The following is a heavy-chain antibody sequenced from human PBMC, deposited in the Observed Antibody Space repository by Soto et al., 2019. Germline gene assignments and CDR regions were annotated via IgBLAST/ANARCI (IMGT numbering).Heavy chain of an antibody. CDR1: GFTFSNAW. D-gene: IGHD3-22*01. Sequence: PGGSLRLSCAASGFTFSNAWMNWVRQAPGKGLEWVGRIKSKTDGGTTDYDAPVKGRFTISRDDSKNTLYLQMNSLKTEDTAVYYFTTDQGTMIVVAANAFDIWGQGTMVTVSS. CDR3: TTDQGTMIVVAANAFDI. V-gene: IGHV3-15*07. J-gene: IGHJ3*02. CDR2: IKSKTDGGTT.